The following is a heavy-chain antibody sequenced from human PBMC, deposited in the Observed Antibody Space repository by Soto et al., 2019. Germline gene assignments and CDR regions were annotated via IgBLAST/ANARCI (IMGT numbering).Heavy chain of an antibody. J-gene: IGHJ6*02. Sequence: PEGSLRLSCADSGFTFSSYAMIWVRQAPGKGLEWVSAISGSGGSTYYADSVKGRFTISRDNSKNTLYLQMNSLRAEDTAVYYCAKDTYDFWSGYPSDGMDVWGQGTTVTVSS. CDR2: ISGSGGST. D-gene: IGHD3-3*01. CDR1: GFTFSSYA. CDR3: AKDTYDFWSGYPSDGMDV. V-gene: IGHV3-23*01.